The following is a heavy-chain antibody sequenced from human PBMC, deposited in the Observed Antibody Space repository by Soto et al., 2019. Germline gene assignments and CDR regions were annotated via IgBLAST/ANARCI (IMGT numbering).Heavy chain of an antibody. CDR3: ARQVGGSRFYFDA. Sequence: ETLSLTCTVSGGSISSIDSYWGWIRQPPGKGLEWIGSIYYSGSTYYNPSLKSRVTISVDTSKNQFSLKVNSVTAADTAVYFCARQVGGSRFYFDAWGQGTRVTVSS. V-gene: IGHV4-39*01. CDR1: GGSISSIDSY. J-gene: IGHJ4*02. CDR2: IYYSGST. D-gene: IGHD2-15*01.